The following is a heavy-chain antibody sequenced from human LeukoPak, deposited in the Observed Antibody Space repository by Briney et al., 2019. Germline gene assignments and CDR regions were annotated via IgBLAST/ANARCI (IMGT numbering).Heavy chain of an antibody. V-gene: IGHV3-7*04. D-gene: IGHD2-15*01. Sequence: PGGSLRLSCATSGFIFSSYWMCWVRQAPGKGLEWVANIKQDGSERYYVDSVKGRFTISRDNAKNSLYLQMNSLRAVDTAVYYCARGPSGGNGFSYWGLGTLVTVSS. CDR3: ARGPSGGNGFSY. J-gene: IGHJ4*02. CDR1: GFIFSSYW. CDR2: IKQDGSER.